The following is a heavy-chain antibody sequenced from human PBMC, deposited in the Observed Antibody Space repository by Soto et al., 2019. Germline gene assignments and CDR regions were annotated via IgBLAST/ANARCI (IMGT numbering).Heavy chain of an antibody. CDR2: INHSGST. CDR3: ARRVRGVNDACDI. D-gene: IGHD3-10*01. V-gene: IGHV4-34*01. Sequence: QVQLQQWGAGLLKPSETLSLTCTVYGGSFSGYYWSWIRQPPGKGLEWIGEINHSGSTNYHPSLQSRGTRAVDTSKSQVSLKLGSVTAAETAVYYCARRVRGVNDACDIWGQGTMVTISA. CDR1: GGSFSGYY. J-gene: IGHJ3*02.